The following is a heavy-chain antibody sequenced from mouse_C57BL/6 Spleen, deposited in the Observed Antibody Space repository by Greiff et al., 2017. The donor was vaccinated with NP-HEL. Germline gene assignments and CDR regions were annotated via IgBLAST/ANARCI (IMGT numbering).Heavy chain of an antibody. Sequence: EVKLQESGPGLVKPSQSLSLTCSVTGYSITSGYYWNWIRQPPGNKLELMGFISYDGSNNYNPYLKNRIPITRDTSKNQFFLKWSSVTTEDTATYYCARGSENYFDYWGQGTTLTVSS. J-gene: IGHJ2*01. CDR1: GYSITSGYY. CDR2: ISYDGSN. CDR3: ARGSENYFDY. V-gene: IGHV3-6*01.